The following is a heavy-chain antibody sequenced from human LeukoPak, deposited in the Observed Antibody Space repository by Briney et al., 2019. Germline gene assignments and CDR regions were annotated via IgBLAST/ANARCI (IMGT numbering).Heavy chain of an antibody. CDR2: MSGSGGRT. V-gene: IGHV3-23*01. J-gene: IGHJ4*02. CDR3: AKWGCSGGSCYPFDY. CDR1: GFTLSSYN. D-gene: IGHD2-15*01. Sequence: GGSLRLSCATSGFTLSSYNMNWVRQAPGKGLEWVSAMSGSGGRTYYADSVKGRFTISRDNSKNTLYLQMNSLRAEDTAVYYCAKWGCSGGSCYPFDYWGQGTLVTVSS.